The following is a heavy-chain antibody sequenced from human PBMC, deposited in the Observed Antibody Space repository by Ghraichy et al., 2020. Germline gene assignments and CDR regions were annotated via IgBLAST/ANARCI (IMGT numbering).Heavy chain of an antibody. J-gene: IGHJ3*02. CDR1: GGSISSYY. CDR3: ARPTYGSGSYSDAYDI. Sequence: GSLRLSCTVSGGSISSYYWSWIRQPPGKGLEWIGYIYYSGSTNYNPSLKSRVTISVDTSKNQFSLKLSPVTAADTAVYYCARPTYGSGSYSDAYDIWGQGTMVTVSS. D-gene: IGHD3-10*01. V-gene: IGHV4-59*01. CDR2: IYYSGST.